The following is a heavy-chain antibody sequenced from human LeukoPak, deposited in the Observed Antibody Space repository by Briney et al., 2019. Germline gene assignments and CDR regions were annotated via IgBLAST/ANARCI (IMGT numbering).Heavy chain of an antibody. V-gene: IGHV1-8*02. J-gene: IGHJ6*03. CDR3: ARGNVEMATITAHYYYYYMDV. CDR1: GYTFTSYD. D-gene: IGHD5-24*01. Sequence: ASVKVSCKASGYTFTSYDINWVRQATGQGLEWMGWMNPNSGNTGCAQKFQGRVTMTRNTSISTAYMELSSLRSEDTAVYYCARGNVEMATITAHYYYYYMDVWGKGTTVTISS. CDR2: MNPNSGNT.